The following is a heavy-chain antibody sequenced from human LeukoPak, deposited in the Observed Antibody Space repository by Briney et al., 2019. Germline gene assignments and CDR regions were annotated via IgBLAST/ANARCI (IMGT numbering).Heavy chain of an antibody. V-gene: IGHV7-4-1*02. D-gene: IGHD2-8*01. CDR2: INTNTGNP. CDR3: ARDYCTNGVCYTFFDY. J-gene: IGHJ4*02. Sequence: ASVKVSCKASGYTFTYYPLNWVRQAPGQGLEWMGWINTNTGNPTYAQGFTGRFVFSLDTSVSTAYLQISSLKAEDTAVYYCARDYCTNGVCYTFFDYWGQGTLVTVSS. CDR1: GYTFTYYP.